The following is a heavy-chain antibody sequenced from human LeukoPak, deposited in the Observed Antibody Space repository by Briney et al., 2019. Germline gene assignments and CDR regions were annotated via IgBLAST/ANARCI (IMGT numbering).Heavy chain of an antibody. V-gene: IGHV3-30*18. Sequence: GGSLRLSSAASGFTFSSYGMHWVRQAPGKGLEWVAVISYDGSNKYYADSVKGRFTISRDNSKNTLYLQMNSLRAEDTAVYYCAKGLYDILIGEFCDYWGQGTLVTVSS. J-gene: IGHJ4*02. CDR2: ISYDGSNK. D-gene: IGHD3-9*01. CDR3: AKGLYDILIGEFCDY. CDR1: GFTFSSYG.